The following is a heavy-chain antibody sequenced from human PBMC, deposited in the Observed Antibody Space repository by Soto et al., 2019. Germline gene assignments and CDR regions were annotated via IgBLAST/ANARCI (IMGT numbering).Heavy chain of an antibody. V-gene: IGHV4-30-2*01. CDR1: GGSISSGGYS. CDR2: IYHSGST. D-gene: IGHD7-27*01. J-gene: IGHJ4*02. CDR3: ASSLLYWGFDY. Sequence: LQLQESGSGLVKPSQTLSLTCAVSGGSISSGGYSWSWIRQPPGKGLEWIGYIYHSGSTYYNPSLKSRVTISVDRSKNQFSLKLSSVTAADTAVYYCASSLLYWGFDYWGQGTLVTVSS.